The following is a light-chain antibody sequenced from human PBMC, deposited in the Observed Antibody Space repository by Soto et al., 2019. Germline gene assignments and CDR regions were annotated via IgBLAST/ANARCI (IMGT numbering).Light chain of an antibody. V-gene: IGLV1-40*01. J-gene: IGLJ3*02. Sequence: QSVLTQPPSVSGAPGQRVTISCTGSSSNIGAGYDVHWYQQIPGTAPKVLIYGNNNWPSGVPDRFSGSKSGTSASLAITGLQAEDETDYYCQSYDSSLRGWLFGGGTKLTVL. CDR3: QSYDSSLRGWL. CDR1: SSNIGAGYD. CDR2: GNN.